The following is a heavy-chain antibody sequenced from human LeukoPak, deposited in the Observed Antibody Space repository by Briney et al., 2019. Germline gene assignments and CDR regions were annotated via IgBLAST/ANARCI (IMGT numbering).Heavy chain of an antibody. Sequence: GGSLRLSCAASGFPFSSYWMAWVRQAPGKGLEWVASIKQDGGETFYVDSVKGRFTISRDNAKNSLYLQMNSLRAEDTAVYFCARDSYSKNDYWGQGTLVTVSS. CDR1: GFPFSSYW. CDR3: ARDSYSKNDY. D-gene: IGHD4-11*01. V-gene: IGHV3-7*01. CDR2: IKQDGGET. J-gene: IGHJ4*02.